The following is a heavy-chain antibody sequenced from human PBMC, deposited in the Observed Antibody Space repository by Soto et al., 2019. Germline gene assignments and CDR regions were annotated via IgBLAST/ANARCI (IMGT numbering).Heavy chain of an antibody. Sequence: QVQLVESGGGVVQPGRSLRLSCAASGFTFSSYGMHWVRQAPGKGLEWVAVISYDGSNKYYADSVKGRFTISRDNSKNTLYLQMNSLRAEDTAVHYCAKADGTVTTFYFDYWGQGTLVTVSS. CDR3: AKADGTVTTFYFDY. J-gene: IGHJ4*02. CDR2: ISYDGSNK. CDR1: GFTFSSYG. D-gene: IGHD4-17*01. V-gene: IGHV3-30*18.